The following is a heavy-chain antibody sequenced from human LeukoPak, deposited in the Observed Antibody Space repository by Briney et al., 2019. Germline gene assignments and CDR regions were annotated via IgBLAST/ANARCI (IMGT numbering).Heavy chain of an antibody. CDR1: GFTFSSYG. CDR2: ISYDGSNK. J-gene: IGHJ3*02. D-gene: IGHD3-3*01. V-gene: IGHV3-30*03. CDR3: ARVGWSWAFDI. Sequence: PGGSLRLSCAASGFTFSSYGMHWVRQAPGKGLEWVAVISYDGSNKYYADSVKGRFTISRDNSKSTLYLQMNSLRAEDTAVYYCARVGWSWAFDIWGQGTMVTVSS.